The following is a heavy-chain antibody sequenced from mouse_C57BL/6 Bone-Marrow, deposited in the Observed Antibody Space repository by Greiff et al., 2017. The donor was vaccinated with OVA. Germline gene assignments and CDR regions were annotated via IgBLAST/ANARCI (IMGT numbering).Heavy chain of an antibody. CDR2: INPNNGGT. D-gene: IGHD2-3*01. Sequence: EVQLQQSGPELVKPGASVKISCKASGYTFTDYYMTWVKQSHGKSLEWIGAINPNNGGTSYNQKFKGKATLTVDKSSSTAYMELRSLTSEDSAVYYCARDGYWGQGTTLTVSS. J-gene: IGHJ2*01. CDR3: ARDGY. V-gene: IGHV1-26*01. CDR1: GYTFTDYY.